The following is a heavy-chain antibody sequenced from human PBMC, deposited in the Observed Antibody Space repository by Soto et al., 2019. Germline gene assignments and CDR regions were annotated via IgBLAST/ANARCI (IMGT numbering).Heavy chain of an antibody. J-gene: IGHJ6*02. CDR3: AGTVDYYYGMDV. Sequence: SETLSLTCAVSGGSISSSNWWSWVRQPPGKGLEWIGEIYHSGSTNYNPSLKSRVTISVDKSKNQFSLKLSSVTAADTAVYYWAGTVDYYYGMDVWGQGTTVTVSS. V-gene: IGHV4-4*02. CDR1: GGSISSSNW. D-gene: IGHD5-12*01. CDR2: IYHSGST.